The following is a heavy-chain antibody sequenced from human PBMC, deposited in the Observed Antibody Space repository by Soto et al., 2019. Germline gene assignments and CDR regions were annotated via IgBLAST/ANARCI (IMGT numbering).Heavy chain of an antibody. J-gene: IGHJ4*02. V-gene: IGHV3-48*02. CDR1: GFTFSSYS. CDR2: ISSSSSTI. D-gene: IGHD3-22*01. CDR3: ARDWVTMIVVDHYESGVDY. Sequence: GGSLRLSCAASGFTFSSYSMNWVRQAPGKGLEWVSYISSSSSTIYYADSVKGRFTISRDNAKNSLYLQMNSLRDEDTAVYYCARDWVTMIVVDHYESGVDYWGQGTLVTVSS.